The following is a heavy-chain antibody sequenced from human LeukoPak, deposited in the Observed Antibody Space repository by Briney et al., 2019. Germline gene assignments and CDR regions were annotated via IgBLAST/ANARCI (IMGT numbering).Heavy chain of an antibody. D-gene: IGHD2-2*02. V-gene: IGHV4-34*01. Sequence: SETLSLTCAAYGGSFSGYYWSWIRQPPGKGLEWIGEISHSGSTNYNPSRKSRVTISVDTSKNQFSLKLSSVTAADTAVYYCARGLRALRYCSSTSCYTRWFDPWGQGTLVTVSS. J-gene: IGHJ5*02. CDR2: ISHSGST. CDR1: GGSFSGYY. CDR3: ARGLRALRYCSSTSCYTRWFDP.